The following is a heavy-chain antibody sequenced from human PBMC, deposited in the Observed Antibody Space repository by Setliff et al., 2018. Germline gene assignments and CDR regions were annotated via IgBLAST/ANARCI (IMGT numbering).Heavy chain of an antibody. CDR3: AREGVDSRSSTDYRYYMDV. V-gene: IGHV1-69*05. Sequence: SVKVSCKASGGTFKNYGISWVRQAPGQGLEWMGGIIPIFGTTNYAQKLQGRATIITDESTSTAYMELSSLRSEDTAVYYCAREGVDSRSSTDYRYYMDVWGKGTTVTGSS. CDR2: IIPIFGTT. D-gene: IGHD6-6*01. CDR1: GGTFKNYG. J-gene: IGHJ6*03.